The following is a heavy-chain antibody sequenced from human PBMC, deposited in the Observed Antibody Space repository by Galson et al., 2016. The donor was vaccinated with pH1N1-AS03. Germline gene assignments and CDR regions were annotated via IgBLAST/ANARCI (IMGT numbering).Heavy chain of an antibody. J-gene: IGHJ4*02. D-gene: IGHD6-19*01. CDR3: ARDGPPQGISVAGSFDF. V-gene: IGHV3-21*01. Sequence: SLRLSCAASGFPFSGYSMNWVRQAPGKGLEWVSFISTTSSSIYYADSVKGRFTISRDNAQNLLYLQMNSLRDEETAFYYWARDGPPQGISVAGSFDFWGQGTLVTVSS. CDR2: ISTTSSSI. CDR1: GFPFSGYS.